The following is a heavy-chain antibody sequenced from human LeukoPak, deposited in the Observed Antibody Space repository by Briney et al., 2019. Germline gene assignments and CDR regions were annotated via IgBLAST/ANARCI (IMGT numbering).Heavy chain of an antibody. CDR1: GGSISSYY. V-gene: IGHV4-4*07. D-gene: IGHD2-15*01. Sequence: PSETLSLTCTVSGGSISSYYWSWSRQPAGKGLEWIGRIYTSGSTNYNPSLKSRVTMSVDTSKNQFSLKLSSVTAADTAVYYCARDSRYCSGGSCYAFDIWGQGTMVTVSS. CDR3: ARDSRYCSGGSCYAFDI. J-gene: IGHJ3*02. CDR2: IYTSGST.